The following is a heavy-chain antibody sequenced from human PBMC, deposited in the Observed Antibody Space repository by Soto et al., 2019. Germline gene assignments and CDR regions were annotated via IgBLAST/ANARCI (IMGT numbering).Heavy chain of an antibody. J-gene: IGHJ4*02. CDR2: IRSRAYGEIP. D-gene: IGHD4-17*01. CDR3: AKDLGGDSDY. V-gene: IGHV3-49*04. CDR1: GFTFRDFA. Sequence: PGGSLGLSCRGSGFTFRDFAVNWARLTPGKGLQWVGFIRSRAYGEIPEYAASVKGRFIISRDDSKNTLVLQMNSLRAEDTAVYYCAKDLGGDSDYWGQGTLVTVSS.